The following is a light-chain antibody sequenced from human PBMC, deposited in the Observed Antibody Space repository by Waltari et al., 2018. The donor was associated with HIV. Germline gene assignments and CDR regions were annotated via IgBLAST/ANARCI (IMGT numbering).Light chain of an antibody. CDR3: HRYDSAPLT. J-gene: IGKJ3*01. CDR1: RGISNF. CDR2: AAS. Sequence: DIQMTQSPSSLSVSVGDRVTISCRASRGISNFLAWYQQKPGKPPKLLIYAASTLQSGAPSRFSGSGSGTNFTLTITSLLPEDVATYYCHRYDSAPLTFGPGTKLDI. V-gene: IGKV1-27*01.